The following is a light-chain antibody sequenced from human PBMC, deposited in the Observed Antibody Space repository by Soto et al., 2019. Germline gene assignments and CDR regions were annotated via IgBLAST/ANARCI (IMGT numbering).Light chain of an antibody. CDR1: GSDVGAYNL. J-gene: IGLJ1*01. Sequence: QSVLTQPASVSGSPGQSITISCAGTGSDVGAYNLVSWYQQHPGKAPKLNICEVNTRPSGISNRFSGSKSGDTASLTISGPQAEDEADYFCCSYAGTVAYVFGTGTKVTVL. CDR2: EVN. V-gene: IGLV2-23*02. CDR3: CSYAGTVAYV.